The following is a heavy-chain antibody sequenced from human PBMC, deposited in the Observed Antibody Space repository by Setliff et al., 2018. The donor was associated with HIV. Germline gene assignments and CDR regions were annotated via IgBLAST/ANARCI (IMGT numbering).Heavy chain of an antibody. CDR2: IHPSGGST. D-gene: IGHD2-15*01. Sequence: ALVKVSCKASGYTFTSYYIHWVRQAPGQGLEWLGVIHPSGGSTSYAQSFQDRVTMTRDTSTSTVYMELSSLRSEDTAVYYCARVRYCSGGSCYGGEYWFDPWGQGTLGTVSS. J-gene: IGHJ5*02. CDR1: GYTFTSYY. V-gene: IGHV1-46*01. CDR3: ARVRYCSGGSCYGGEYWFDP.